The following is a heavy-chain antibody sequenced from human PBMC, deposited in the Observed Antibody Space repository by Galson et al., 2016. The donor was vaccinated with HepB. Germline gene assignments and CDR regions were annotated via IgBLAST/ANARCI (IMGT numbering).Heavy chain of an antibody. J-gene: IGHJ6*02. CDR1: GFTFSSYS. CDR2: ISSSSSYI. CDR3: ARGLYAAILDV. Sequence: SLRLSCAASGFTFSSYSMNWVRQAPGKGLEWVSSISSSSSYIYYADSVKGRFTISRDNAKNSLYLQMNSLRVEDTVIYYCARGLYAAILDVWGQGTTVTVSS. D-gene: IGHD2-2*01. V-gene: IGHV3-21*01.